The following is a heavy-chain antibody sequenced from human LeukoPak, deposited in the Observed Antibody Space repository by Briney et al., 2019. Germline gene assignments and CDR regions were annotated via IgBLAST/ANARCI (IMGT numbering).Heavy chain of an antibody. D-gene: IGHD2-2*01. CDR3: ARLSYCCSYSWYGYWFDP. CDR1: GGSISSYY. Sequence: SETLSLTCTVSGGSISSYYWSWIRQPPGKGLEWFGYIYYSGSTNYNPSLKSRVTISVDTSKNQFSLKLGSVTAADTARYYFARLSYCCSYSWYGYWFDPWGQGTLVTVPS. J-gene: IGHJ5*02. CDR2: IYYSGST. V-gene: IGHV4-59*01.